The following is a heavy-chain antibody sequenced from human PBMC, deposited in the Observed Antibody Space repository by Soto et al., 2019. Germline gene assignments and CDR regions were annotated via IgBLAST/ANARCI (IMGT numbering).Heavy chain of an antibody. Sequence: SETLSLTCTVSGGSIRSFYWSWLRQPPGRGLEWIGYVYYTGSTSYNPSLMSRVTISVDTSKNQFSLNLSSVTAADTAMYYCATVYFGHFDLWGQGTMVTVSS. D-gene: IGHD3-10*01. CDR1: GGSIRSFY. J-gene: IGHJ5*02. CDR3: ATVYFGHFDL. CDR2: VYYTGST. V-gene: IGHV4-59*01.